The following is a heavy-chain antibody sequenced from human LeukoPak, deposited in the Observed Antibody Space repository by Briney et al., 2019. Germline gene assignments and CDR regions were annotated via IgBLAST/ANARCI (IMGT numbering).Heavy chain of an antibody. CDR3: ARLQGRGDNYLDY. CDR1: GGSISNYY. J-gene: IGHJ4*02. Sequence: SETLPLTCTVSGGSISNYYWSWIRQPPGKRLEWIGYVSCSGSSSSNPSLESRVTISVDMSKNQFSLRLSSVTASDAAVYYCARLQGRGDNYLDYWGQGTLVTVSS. CDR2: VSCSGSS. V-gene: IGHV4-59*08. D-gene: IGHD7-27*01.